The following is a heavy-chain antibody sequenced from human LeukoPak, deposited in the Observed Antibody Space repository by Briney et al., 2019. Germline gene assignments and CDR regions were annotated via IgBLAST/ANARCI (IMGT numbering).Heavy chain of an antibody. D-gene: IGHD5-12*01. CDR3: TRSGDATRGYSGYESDY. CDR2: IRSKAYGGTT. Sequence: GRSLRLSCTASGFTFGDYAMSWVRQAPGKGLEWVGFIRSKAYGGTTEYAASVKGRFTISRDDSKSIAYLQMNSLKTEDTAVYYCTRSGDATRGYSGYESDYWGQGTLVNVSS. CDR1: GFTFGDYA. J-gene: IGHJ4*02. V-gene: IGHV3-49*04.